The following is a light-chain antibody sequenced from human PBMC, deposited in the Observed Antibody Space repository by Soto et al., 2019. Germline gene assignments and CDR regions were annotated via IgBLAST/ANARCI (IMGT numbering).Light chain of an antibody. Sequence: DIQMTQSPSTLSGSVGDRVTITCRASQTISSWLAWYQQKPGKAPKLLIYKASTLKSGVPSRFSGSASRTEFTLTISSLQPDDFATYYCQHYNRYSEAFGQGTKVELK. CDR3: QHYNRYSEA. CDR2: KAS. J-gene: IGKJ1*01. CDR1: QTISSW. V-gene: IGKV1-5*03.